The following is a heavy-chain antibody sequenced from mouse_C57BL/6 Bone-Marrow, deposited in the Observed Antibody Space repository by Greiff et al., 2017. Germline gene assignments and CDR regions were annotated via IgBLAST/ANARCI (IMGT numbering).Heavy chain of an antibody. D-gene: IGHD1-1*01. CDR2: IYPRSGNT. V-gene: IGHV1-81*01. Sequence: VKVVESGAELARPGASVKLSCKASGYTFTSYGISWVKQRTGQGLEWIGEIYPRSGNTYYNEKFKGKATLTADESSSTAYMELRSLTSEDSAVYFCARAPYYYGSSFYYAMDYWGQGTSVTVSS. CDR1: GYTFTSYG. J-gene: IGHJ4*01. CDR3: ARAPYYYGSSFYYAMDY.